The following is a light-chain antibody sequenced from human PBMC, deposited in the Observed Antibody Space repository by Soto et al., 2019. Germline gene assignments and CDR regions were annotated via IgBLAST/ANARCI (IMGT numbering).Light chain of an antibody. CDR2: SNN. CDR3: AAWDDSLEV. V-gene: IGLV1-44*01. J-gene: IGLJ1*01. CDR1: SSNIGSNT. Sequence: QSVLTQPPSASGTPGQRVTISCSGSSSNIGSNTVNWYQQLPGTAPKLLIYSNNQRPSGVPDRFSGSKSGTSASLAISGLQSEDEADYYCAAWDDSLEVFGTRTKVTVL.